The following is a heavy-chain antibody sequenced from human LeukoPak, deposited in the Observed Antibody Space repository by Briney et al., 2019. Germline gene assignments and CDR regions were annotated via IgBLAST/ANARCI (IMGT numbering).Heavy chain of an antibody. Sequence: ASVKVSCKASGYTFTSYAMSWVRQAPGQGLEWMGWINTKTGNPTYAQGFTGRFVFSLDTSVSTAYLQISSLKAEDTAVYYCARELHIAVAGTGDYYYYYMDVWGKGTTVTVSS. J-gene: IGHJ6*03. CDR3: ARELHIAVAGTGDYYYYYMDV. V-gene: IGHV7-4-1*02. CDR1: GYTFTSYA. CDR2: INTKTGNP. D-gene: IGHD6-19*01.